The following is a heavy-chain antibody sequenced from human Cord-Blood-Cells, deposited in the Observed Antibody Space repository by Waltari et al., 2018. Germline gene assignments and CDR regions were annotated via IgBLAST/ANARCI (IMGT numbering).Heavy chain of an antibody. D-gene: IGHD2-15*01. J-gene: IGHJ3*02. Sequence: QIQLVQSGAEVKKPGASVKVSCTASGYTFTSYGISWVRQAPAQGLEWMGWISAYNGNTNYAQKPQGRVTMTTDTATSTAYMELRSLRSDDKAVYYCARDRKTGHSQAQAFDIWGQGTMVTVSS. V-gene: IGHV1-18*04. CDR3: ARDRKTGHSQAQAFDI. CDR2: ISAYNGNT. CDR1: GYTFTSYG.